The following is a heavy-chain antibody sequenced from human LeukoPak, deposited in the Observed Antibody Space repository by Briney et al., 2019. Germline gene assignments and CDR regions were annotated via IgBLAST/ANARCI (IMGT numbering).Heavy chain of an antibody. J-gene: IGHJ4*02. D-gene: IGHD4-23*01. Sequence: SETLSLTCAVSGDSISSGDYSWSWIRQPSGKGLEWIGYIFHSGSSYYNPSLKSRVTISVDKSKNQFSLKLSSVTAADTAVYYCARGIRGGNRTYWGQGTLVTVSS. CDR2: IFHSGSS. CDR3: ARGIRGGNRTY. CDR1: GDSISSGDYS. V-gene: IGHV4-30-2*01.